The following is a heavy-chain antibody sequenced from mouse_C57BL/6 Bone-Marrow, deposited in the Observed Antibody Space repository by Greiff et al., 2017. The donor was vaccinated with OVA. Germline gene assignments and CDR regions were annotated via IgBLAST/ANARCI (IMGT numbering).Heavy chain of an antibody. CDR1: GFNIKNTY. Sequence: VQLKESVAELVRPGASVKLSCTASGFNIKNTYMHWVKQRPEQGLEWIGRIDPANGNTKYAPKFQGKATITADTSSNTAYLQLSSLTSEDTAIYYCAPYYYGSSYYWYFDVWGTGTTVTVSS. CDR3: APYYYGSSYYWYFDV. V-gene: IGHV14-3*01. D-gene: IGHD1-1*01. CDR2: IDPANGNT. J-gene: IGHJ1*03.